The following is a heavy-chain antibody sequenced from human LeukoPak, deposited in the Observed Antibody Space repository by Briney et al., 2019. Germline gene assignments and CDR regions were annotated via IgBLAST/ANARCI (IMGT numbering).Heavy chain of an antibody. J-gene: IGHJ6*03. D-gene: IGHD2-21*01. V-gene: IGHV3-74*01. CDR3: ARDAYSYYYYMDV. Sequence: GGSLRLSCAASGFTFSSYWMHWVRQAPGKGLVWVSRISSDGSSTSYADSVKGRFTISRDNAKNTLYLQMNSLRAEDTAVYYCARDAYSYYYYMDVWGKGTTVTVSS. CDR1: GFTFSSYW. CDR2: ISSDGSST.